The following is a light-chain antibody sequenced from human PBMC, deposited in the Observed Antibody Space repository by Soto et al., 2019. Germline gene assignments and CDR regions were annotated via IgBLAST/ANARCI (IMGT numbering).Light chain of an antibody. V-gene: IGKV3-20*01. Sequence: EIVLTQSPGTLSLSPGERATLSCRASQSISSNYLAWYQHKPGQGPRLLIYAASSRATGIPDRVSGSGSGTDFTLTISRLEPEDFALYYCQKYGSAFTFGPGTKVDIK. CDR2: AAS. CDR3: QKYGSAFT. CDR1: QSISSNY. J-gene: IGKJ3*01.